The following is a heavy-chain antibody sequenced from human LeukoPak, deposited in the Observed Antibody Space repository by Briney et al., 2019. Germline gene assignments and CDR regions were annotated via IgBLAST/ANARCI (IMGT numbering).Heavy chain of an antibody. CDR1: GFTFNSYE. CDR3: AELGITMIGGV. V-gene: IGHV3-48*03. J-gene: IGHJ6*04. CDR2: ISSGGSTI. Sequence: GGSLRLSCAASGFTFNSYEMNWVRQAPRKGLEWVSYISSGGSTIYYADSVKGRFTISRDNAKNSLYLQMNSLRAEDTAVYYCAELGITMIGGVWGKGTTVTISS. D-gene: IGHD3-10*02.